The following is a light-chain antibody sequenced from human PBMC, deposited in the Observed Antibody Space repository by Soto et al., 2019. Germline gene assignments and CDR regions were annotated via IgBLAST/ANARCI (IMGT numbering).Light chain of an antibody. Sequence: EIVLTQSPGTLSLSPGERATLSCRASQSVSSTYLAWYQQKPGQAPRILIYGSSNRATGIPDRFSGNGSGIDFTLTISRLEPKDIAGYSWQQYGGARWTFGQGTRVDI. CDR1: QSVSSTY. J-gene: IGKJ1*01. CDR3: QQYGGARWT. V-gene: IGKV3-20*01. CDR2: GSS.